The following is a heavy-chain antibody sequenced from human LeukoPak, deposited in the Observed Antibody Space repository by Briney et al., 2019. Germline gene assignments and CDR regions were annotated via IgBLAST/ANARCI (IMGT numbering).Heavy chain of an antibody. CDR3: AKVHRPGY. V-gene: IGHV3-23*01. CDR1: GFTLSSYA. CDR2: ISGSGGRT. Sequence: GGSLRLSCAASGFTLSSYAMSWGRHAPAKGLEWVSAISGSGGRTYSADSVKARFTISRDNSKNTLYLQMNSLRAEDTAVYYCAKVHRPGYWGQGTLVTVSS. J-gene: IGHJ4*02. D-gene: IGHD6-6*01.